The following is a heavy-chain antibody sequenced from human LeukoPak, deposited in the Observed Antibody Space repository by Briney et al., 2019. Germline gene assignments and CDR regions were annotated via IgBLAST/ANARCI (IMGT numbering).Heavy chain of an antibody. CDR2: IYWDDDK. D-gene: IGHD3-22*01. CDR3: AHSWGYYDSSGYHLIDY. CDR1: GFSLSTSGVG. Sequence: SGPTLVNPTQTLTLTCTFSGFSLSTSGVGVGWIRQPPGKALEWLALIYWDDDKRYSPSLKSRLTITKDTSKNQVVLTMTNMDPVDTATYYCAHSWGYYDSSGYHLIDYWGQGTLVTVSS. V-gene: IGHV2-5*02. J-gene: IGHJ4*02.